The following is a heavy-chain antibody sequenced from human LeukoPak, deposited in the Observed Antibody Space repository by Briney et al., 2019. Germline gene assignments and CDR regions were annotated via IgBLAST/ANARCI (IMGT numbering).Heavy chain of an antibody. D-gene: IGHD7-27*01. CDR1: GFTFSSYW. V-gene: IGHV3-7*01. Sequence: GGSLRLSCAASGFTFSSYWMSWVRQAPGKGLEWVANIKQDGSEKYYVDSVKGRFTISRDNAKNSLYLQMNSLRAEDTAVYYCARDATNWGSGWDNWFDPWGQGTLVTVSS. J-gene: IGHJ5*02. CDR3: ARDATNWGSGWDNWFDP. CDR2: IKQDGSEK.